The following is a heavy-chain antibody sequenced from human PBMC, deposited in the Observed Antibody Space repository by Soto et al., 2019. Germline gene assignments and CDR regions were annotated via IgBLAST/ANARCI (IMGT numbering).Heavy chain of an antibody. J-gene: IGHJ4*02. V-gene: IGHV3-23*01. CDR1: GFTFITYG. Sequence: PGGSLRLSCASSGFTFITYGLTWVLQAPGKGLEWVSLINGDGAGTYYADSVKGRFTISRDNSKNTLYLQMNSLRAEDTAVYYCARDSPYYYDSSGYQTGPFDYWGQGT. CDR2: INGDGAGT. D-gene: IGHD3-22*01. CDR3: ARDSPYYYDSSGYQTGPFDY.